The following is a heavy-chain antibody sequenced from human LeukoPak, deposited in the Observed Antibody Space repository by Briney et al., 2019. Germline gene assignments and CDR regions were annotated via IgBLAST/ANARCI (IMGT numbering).Heavy chain of an antibody. CDR2: IIPNSGGT. CDR1: GYTFTNYA. Sequence: ASVKVSCKASGYTFTNYAMNWVRQAPGQGLEWMGWIIPNSGGTDYAQKFQGRVTMTRDTSISTAYMELSRLRSDDTAVYYCARGLYYYDSSGYYYFDYWGQGTLVTVSS. CDR3: ARGLYYYDSSGYYYFDY. V-gene: IGHV1-2*02. D-gene: IGHD3-22*01. J-gene: IGHJ4*02.